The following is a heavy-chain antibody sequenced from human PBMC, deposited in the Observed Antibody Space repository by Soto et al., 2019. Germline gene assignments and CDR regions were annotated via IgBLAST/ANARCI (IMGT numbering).Heavy chain of an antibody. D-gene: IGHD6-6*01. J-gene: IGHJ3*02. CDR1: GGTFSSYA. CDR2: IIPIFGTA. V-gene: IGHV1-69*13. Sequence: ASVKVSCKASGGTFSSYAISWVRQAPGQGLEWMGGIIPIFGTANYAQKFQGRVTITADESTSTAYMELSSLRSEDTAVYYCARDPSSSSVSDAFDIWCQGTMVTVSS. CDR3: ARDPSSSSVSDAFDI.